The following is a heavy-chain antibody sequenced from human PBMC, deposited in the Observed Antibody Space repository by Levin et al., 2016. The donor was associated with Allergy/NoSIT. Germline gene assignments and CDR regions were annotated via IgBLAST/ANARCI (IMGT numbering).Heavy chain of an antibody. CDR3: ARAGEGSSWYADYYYYGMDV. J-gene: IGHJ6*02. D-gene: IGHD6-13*01. V-gene: IGHV1-69*04. CDR2: IIPILGIA. Sequence: WVRQAPGQGLEWMGRIIPILGIANYAQKFQGRVTITADKSTSTAYMELSSLRSEDTAVYYCARAGEGSSWYADYYYYGMDVWGQGTTVTVSS.